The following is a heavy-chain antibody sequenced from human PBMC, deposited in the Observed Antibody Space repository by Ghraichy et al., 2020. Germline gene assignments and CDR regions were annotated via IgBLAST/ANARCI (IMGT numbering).Heavy chain of an antibody. CDR3: ARADADSSSPYFDY. D-gene: IGHD6-6*01. CDR1: GGSISSSNW. Sequence: SETLSLTCAVSGGSISSSNWWSWVRQPPGKGLEWIGEIYHSGSTNYNPSLKSRVTISVDKSKNQFSLKLSSVTAADTAVYYCARADADSSSPYFDYWGQGTLVTVSS. J-gene: IGHJ4*02. CDR2: IYHSGST. V-gene: IGHV4-4*02.